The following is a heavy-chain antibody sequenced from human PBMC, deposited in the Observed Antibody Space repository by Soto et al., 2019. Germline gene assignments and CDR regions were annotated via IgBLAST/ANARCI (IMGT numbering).Heavy chain of an antibody. J-gene: IGHJ6*02. CDR3: ARHSGCSGGSCYSVYYFGMDV. D-gene: IGHD2-15*01. V-gene: IGHV5-10-1*03. CDR2: IDPSDSYP. CDR1: GYSFTSYW. Sequence: EVQLVQSGAEVKTPGESLRISCKGSGYSFTSYWISWVRQMPGKGLEWMGRIDPSDSYPNYSPSFQGHVTISADKSVSTAYLQWSSLKASDTAIYYCARHSGCSGGSCYSVYYFGMDVWGQGTTVTVSS.